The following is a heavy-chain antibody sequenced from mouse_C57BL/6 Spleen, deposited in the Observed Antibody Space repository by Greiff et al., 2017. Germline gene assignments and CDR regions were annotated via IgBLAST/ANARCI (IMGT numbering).Heavy chain of an antibody. D-gene: IGHD4-1*01. Sequence: QVQLQQSGAELVKPGASVKISCKASAYAFSSYWMNWVKQRPGKGLEWIGQIYPGDGDTNYNGKFKGKATLTADKSSSTAYMQLSSLTSEDSAVYFCARGSRLGRGFAYWGQGTLVTVSA. CDR3: ARGSRLGRGFAY. V-gene: IGHV1-80*01. CDR2: IYPGDGDT. CDR1: AYAFSSYW. J-gene: IGHJ3*01.